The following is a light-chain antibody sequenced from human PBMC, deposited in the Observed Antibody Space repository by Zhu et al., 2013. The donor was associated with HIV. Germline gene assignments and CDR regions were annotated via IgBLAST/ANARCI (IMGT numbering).Light chain of an antibody. CDR2: DDR. CDR1: NIASRS. J-gene: IGLJ2*01. Sequence: SYVLTQTPSVSVAPGQTATITCGGNNIASRSVHWYQQKPGQAPLLVVYDDRDRPSGIPERFSGSNSGNTATLTISWVGAGDEADYYCQVWDSPSDHVVFGGGTKLTVL. V-gene: IGLV3-21*02. CDR3: QVWDSPSDHVV.